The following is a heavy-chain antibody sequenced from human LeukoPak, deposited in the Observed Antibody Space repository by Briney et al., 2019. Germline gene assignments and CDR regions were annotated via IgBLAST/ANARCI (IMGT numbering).Heavy chain of an antibody. J-gene: IGHJ4*02. CDR2: IVGSGVTT. CDR3: AKDLWYFDY. V-gene: IGHV3-23*01. Sequence: GGSLRLSCAASGFTFSSYAMSWVRQAPGKGLEWVSAIVGSGVTTYYADSVKGRFTISRDNSKNTLYLQMNSLRAEDTAVYYSAKDLWYFDYWGQGTLVTVSS. CDR1: GFTFSSYA. D-gene: IGHD3-16*01.